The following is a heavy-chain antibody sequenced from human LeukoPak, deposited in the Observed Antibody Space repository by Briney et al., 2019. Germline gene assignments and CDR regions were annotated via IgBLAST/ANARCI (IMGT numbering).Heavy chain of an antibody. CDR3: AKDDSSGFNWFDP. J-gene: IGHJ5*02. V-gene: IGHV3-48*03. D-gene: IGHD3-22*01. Sequence: PGGSLRLSCAASGFTFSSYEMNWVRQAPGKGLEWVSYISSSGSTIHYADSVKGRFTISRDNAKNSLYLQMNSLRAEDTAVYYCAKDDSSGFNWFDPWGQGTLVTVSS. CDR1: GFTFSSYE. CDR2: ISSSGSTI.